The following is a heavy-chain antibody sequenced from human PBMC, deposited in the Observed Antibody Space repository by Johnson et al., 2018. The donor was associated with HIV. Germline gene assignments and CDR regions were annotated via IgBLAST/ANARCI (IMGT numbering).Heavy chain of an antibody. Sequence: VQLVESGGGLIQPGGSLRLSCAASGFTVSSNYMSWVRQAPGKGLEWVSGISWNSGSIGYADSVKGRFTISRDNAKNSLYLQMNSLRAEDTALYYCAKDIPSSGHAFDIWGQGTMVTVSS. D-gene: IGHD6-19*01. CDR2: ISWNSGSI. CDR1: GFTVSSNY. V-gene: IGHV3-9*01. J-gene: IGHJ3*02. CDR3: AKDIPSSGHAFDI.